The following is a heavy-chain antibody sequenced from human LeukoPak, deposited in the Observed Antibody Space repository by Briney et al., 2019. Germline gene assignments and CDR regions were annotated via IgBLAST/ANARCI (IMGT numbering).Heavy chain of an antibody. CDR1: GYTLTSYD. V-gene: IGHV1-8*01. D-gene: IGHD6-13*01. J-gene: IGHJ6*03. CDR2: MNPNSGNT. CDR3: ARAHRKQQLDSQVVYYMDV. Sequence: GASVKVSCKASGYTLTSYDINWVRQATGQGLEWMGWMNPNSGNTGYAQKFQGRVTMTRNTSISTAYMELSSLRSEDTAVYYCARAHRKQQLDSQVVYYMDVWGKGTTVTVSS.